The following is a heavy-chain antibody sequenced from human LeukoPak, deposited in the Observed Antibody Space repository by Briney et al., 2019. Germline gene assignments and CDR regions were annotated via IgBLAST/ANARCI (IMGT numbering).Heavy chain of an antibody. J-gene: IGHJ6*02. Sequence: GGSLRLSCAASGFIFSNYAMSWVRQAPGKGLEWVSAISISGGGTYYADSVKGRFTISRDNSKNTLYLQMNSLRAEDTAVYYCARGLAVAGTSYYYYGMDVWGQGTTVTVSS. D-gene: IGHD6-19*01. CDR2: ISISGGGT. CDR3: ARGLAVAGTSYYYYGMDV. V-gene: IGHV3-23*01. CDR1: GFIFSNYA.